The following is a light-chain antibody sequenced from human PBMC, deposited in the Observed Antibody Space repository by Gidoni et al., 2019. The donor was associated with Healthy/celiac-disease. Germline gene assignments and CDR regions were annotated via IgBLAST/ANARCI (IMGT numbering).Light chain of an antibody. V-gene: IGLV2-8*01. CDR2: EVS. Sequence: QSALTQPPSASGPPGQPVTISCTGTSSDVGGYNYVSWYQQHPGKAPKLMIYEVSKRPSGVPDRFSGSKSGNTASLTVSGLQAEDEADYYCSSYAGSNRKVFGTGTKVTVL. CDR1: SSDVGGYNY. CDR3: SSYAGSNRKV. J-gene: IGLJ1*01.